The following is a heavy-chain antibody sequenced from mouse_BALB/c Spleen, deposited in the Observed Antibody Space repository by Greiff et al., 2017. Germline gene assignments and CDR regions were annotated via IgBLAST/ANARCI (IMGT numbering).Heavy chain of an antibody. Sequence: EVQLQESGGGLVKPGGSLKLSCAASGFTFSDYYMYWVRQTPEKRLEWVATISDGGSYTYYPDSVKGRFTISRDNAKNNLYLQMSSLKSEDTAMYYCARATRGYFDVWGAGTTVTVSS. CDR1: GFTFSDYY. D-gene: IGHD3-3*01. V-gene: IGHV5-4*02. CDR2: ISDGGSYT. CDR3: ARATRGYFDV. J-gene: IGHJ1*01.